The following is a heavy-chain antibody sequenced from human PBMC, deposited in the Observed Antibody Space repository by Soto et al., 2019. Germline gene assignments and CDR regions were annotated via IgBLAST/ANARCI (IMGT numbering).Heavy chain of an antibody. V-gene: IGHV4-31*03. CDR3: ARDGGHIVVVPAAIDAFDI. CDR2: IYYSGST. D-gene: IGHD2-2*01. Sequence: QVQLQESGPGLVKPSQTLSLTCTVSGGSISSGGYYWSWIRQHPGKGLEWIGYIYYSGSTYYNPSLKSRVTISVDTSKNQFSLKLSSVTAADTAVYYCARDGGHIVVVPAAIDAFDIWGQGTMVTVSS. J-gene: IGHJ3*02. CDR1: GGSISSGGYY.